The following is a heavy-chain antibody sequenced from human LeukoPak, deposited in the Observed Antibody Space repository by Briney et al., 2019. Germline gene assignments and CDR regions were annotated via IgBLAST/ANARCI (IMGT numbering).Heavy chain of an antibody. J-gene: IGHJ5*02. CDR1: GGTFSSYA. V-gene: IGHV1-69*05. CDR2: IIPIFGTA. D-gene: IGHD6-19*01. Sequence: SVRVSCKASGGTFSSYAISWVRQAPGQGLEWMGGIIPIFGTANYAQKFQGRVTITTDESTSTAYMELSSLRSEDTAVYYCARSPSAQAGTPTVPYRWFDPWGQGTLVTVSS. CDR3: ARSPSAQAGTPTVPYRWFDP.